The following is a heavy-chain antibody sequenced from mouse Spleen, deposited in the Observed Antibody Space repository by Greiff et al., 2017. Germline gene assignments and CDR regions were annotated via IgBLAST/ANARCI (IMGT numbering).Heavy chain of an antibody. CDR3: ARNWVY. CDR1: GYSITSGYY. V-gene: IGHV3-6*01. Sequence: EESGPGLVKPSQSLSLTCSVTGYSITSGYYWNWIRQFPGNKLEWMGYISYDGSNNYNPSLKNRISITRDTSKNQFFLKLNSVTTEDTATYYCARNWVYWGQGTTLTVSS. D-gene: IGHD4-1*01. CDR2: ISYDGSN. J-gene: IGHJ2*01.